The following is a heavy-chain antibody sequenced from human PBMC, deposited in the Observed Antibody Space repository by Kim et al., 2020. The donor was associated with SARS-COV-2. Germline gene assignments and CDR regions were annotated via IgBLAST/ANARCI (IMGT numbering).Heavy chain of an antibody. CDR2: IYYSGST. V-gene: IGHV4-39*01. J-gene: IGHJ5*02. CDR1: GGPISSSSYY. D-gene: IGHD2-15*01. Sequence: SETLSLTCTVSGGPISSSSYYWGWIRQPPGKGLEWIGSIYYSGSTYYNPSLKSRVTISVDTSKNQFSLKLSSVTAADTAVYYCAGHETHIVVVVAALGWFDPWGQGTLVTVSS. CDR3: AGHETHIVVVVAALGWFDP.